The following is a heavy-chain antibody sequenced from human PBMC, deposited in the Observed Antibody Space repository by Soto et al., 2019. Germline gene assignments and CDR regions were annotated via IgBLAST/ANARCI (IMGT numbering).Heavy chain of an antibody. V-gene: IGHV1-24*01. CDR1: GYTLTELS. Sequence: ASVKVSFKVSGYTLTELSMHWVRQAPGKGLEWMGGFDPEDGETIYAQKFQGRVTMTEDTSTDTAYMELSSLRSEDTAVYYCATAPLGLRFLEWLYPLNYWGQGTLVTVSS. CDR2: FDPEDGET. D-gene: IGHD3-3*01. CDR3: ATAPLGLRFLEWLYPLNY. J-gene: IGHJ4*02.